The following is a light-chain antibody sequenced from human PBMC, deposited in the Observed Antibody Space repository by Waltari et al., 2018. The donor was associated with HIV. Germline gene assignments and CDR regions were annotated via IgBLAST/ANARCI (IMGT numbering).Light chain of an antibody. Sequence: QSALTQPASVSGSPGQSVTIFCTASTNAIGSHDYVSWYRVVPDKAPKLLIFDVNRRPSDISHRFSGSKSGYTASLMIFGLQPEDEADYFCSSFVNGGTYVFGSGTKV. J-gene: IGLJ1*01. V-gene: IGLV2-23*02. CDR2: DVN. CDR3: SSFVNGGTYV. CDR1: TNAIGSHDY.